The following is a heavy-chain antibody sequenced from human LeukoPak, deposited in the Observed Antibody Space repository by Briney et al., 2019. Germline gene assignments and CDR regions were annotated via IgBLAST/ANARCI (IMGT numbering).Heavy chain of an antibody. CDR3: AKLSLTGLSFDY. D-gene: IGHD1-20*01. Sequence: GGSLRLSCAASGFTFSSYGMHWVRQAPGEGLEWVAVISYDGSNKYYADSVKGRFTISRDNSKDTLYLQMNSLRAEDTAVYYCAKLSLTGLSFDYWGQGTLVTVSS. CDR1: GFTFSSYG. V-gene: IGHV3-30*18. CDR2: ISYDGSNK. J-gene: IGHJ4*02.